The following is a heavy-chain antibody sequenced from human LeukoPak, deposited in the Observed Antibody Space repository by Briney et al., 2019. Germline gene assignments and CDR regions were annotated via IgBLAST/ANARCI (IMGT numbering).Heavy chain of an antibody. V-gene: IGHV1-2*02. CDR1: EYTFTGYY. CDR2: INPHSGDT. Sequence: ASVKVSCKASEYTFTGYYLHWVRQAPGQGLEWMGWINPHSGDTDYAQKFQGRVTMTRDTSISTAYMELSRLRSDDTAVYYCARWGGHCTSGLCYYFDCWGQGTMVTVSS. J-gene: IGHJ4*03. CDR3: ARWGGHCTSGLCYYFDC. D-gene: IGHD2-8*01.